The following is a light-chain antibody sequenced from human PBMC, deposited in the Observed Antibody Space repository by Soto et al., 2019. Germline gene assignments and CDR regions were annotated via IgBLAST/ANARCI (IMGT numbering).Light chain of an antibody. CDR1: QSVSTW. CDR3: QQRSNWPWT. Sequence: DIQMTQSPSTLSASVGDRVTITCRASQSVSTWLAWYHQRPGKAPKLLIHDASSLERGVPSRFSGSGSGTEFTLTISSLEPEDFAIYYCQQRSNWPWTFGQGTKVDIK. J-gene: IGKJ1*01. V-gene: IGKV1-5*01. CDR2: DAS.